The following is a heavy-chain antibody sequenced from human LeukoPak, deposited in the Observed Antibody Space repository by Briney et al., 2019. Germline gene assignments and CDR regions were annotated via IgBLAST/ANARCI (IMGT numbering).Heavy chain of an antibody. CDR3: ARAESITMIVVVITRFDY. V-gene: IGHV3-23*01. CDR2: ISGSGGST. D-gene: IGHD3-22*01. Sequence: GGSLRLSCAASGFTFSSYAMSWVRQAPGKGLEWVSAISGSGGSTYYADSVKGRFTISRDNSKNTLYLQMNSLRAEDTAVYYCARAESITMIVVVITRFDYWGQGTLVTVSS. J-gene: IGHJ4*02. CDR1: GFTFSSYA.